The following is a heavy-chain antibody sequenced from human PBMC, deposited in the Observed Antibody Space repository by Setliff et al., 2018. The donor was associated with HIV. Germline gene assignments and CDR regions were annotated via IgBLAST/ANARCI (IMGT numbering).Heavy chain of an antibody. V-gene: IGHV3-48*03. Sequence: GGSLRLSCAASGFIFSSYEMNWVRQAPGKGLEWVSYISSSGNTIYYADSVKGRFTISRDNAKNSLYLQMTSLRADDTAVYYCAREREDQDFDYSYGMDVWGQGTTVTVS. D-gene: IGHD2-15*01. CDR1: GFIFSSYE. CDR2: ISSSGNTI. J-gene: IGHJ6*02. CDR3: AREREDQDFDYSYGMDV.